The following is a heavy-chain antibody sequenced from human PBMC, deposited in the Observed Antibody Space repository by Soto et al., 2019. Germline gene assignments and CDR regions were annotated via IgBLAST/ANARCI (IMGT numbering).Heavy chain of an antibody. Sequence: SETLSLTCTVSGGSISSGDYYWCWIRQPPGKGLEWIGYIYYSGSTYYNPSLKSRVTISVDTSKNQFSLKLSSVTAADTAVYYCARLDTYYYYGMDIWGQGTTVTVSS. J-gene: IGHJ6*02. CDR3: ARLDTYYYYGMDI. CDR2: IYYSGST. D-gene: IGHD5-18*01. V-gene: IGHV4-30-4*01. CDR1: GGSISSGDYY.